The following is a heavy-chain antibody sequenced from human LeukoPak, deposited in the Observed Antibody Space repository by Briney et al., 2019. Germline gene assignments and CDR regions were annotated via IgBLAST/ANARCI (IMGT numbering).Heavy chain of an antibody. CDR1: GFSLSTSGVG. CDR3: AHSPGDYVGNHYFDY. Sequence: SGPTLVNPTQTLTLTCTFSGFSLSTSGVGVGWIRLPPGKALEWLALIYWNDDKRYSPSLKSRLTITKDTSKNQVVLTMTNMDPVDTATYYCAHSPGDYVGNHYFDYWGQGTLVTVSS. V-gene: IGHV2-5*01. CDR2: IYWNDDK. D-gene: IGHD4-23*01. J-gene: IGHJ4*02.